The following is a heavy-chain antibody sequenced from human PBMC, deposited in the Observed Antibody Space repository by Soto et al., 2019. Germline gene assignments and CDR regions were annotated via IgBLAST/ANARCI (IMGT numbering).Heavy chain of an antibody. Sequence: ASVKVSCKASGYTFTSYGISWVRQAPGQGLEWMGWISAYNGNTNYAQKLQGRVTMTTDTSTSTAYMELRSLRSDDTAVYYCARARRWLVNENWFDPWGQGTLVTVSS. CDR3: ARARRWLVNENWFDP. V-gene: IGHV1-18*01. CDR2: ISAYNGNT. J-gene: IGHJ5*02. D-gene: IGHD6-19*01. CDR1: GYTFTSYG.